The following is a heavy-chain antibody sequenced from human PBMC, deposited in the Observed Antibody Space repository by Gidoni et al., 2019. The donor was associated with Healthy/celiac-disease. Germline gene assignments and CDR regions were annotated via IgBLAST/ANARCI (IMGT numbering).Heavy chain of an antibody. J-gene: IGHJ5*02. Sequence: QVQLQQWGAGLLKPSETLSLTCAVYGGSFSGYYWSWIRQPPGKGLEWIGEINHSGSTNYNPSLKSRVTISVDTSKNQFSLKLSSVTAADTAVYYCARGAYRGITIFGVVTSDDWFDPWGQGTLVTVSS. CDR3: ARGAYRGITIFGVVTSDDWFDP. CDR1: GGSFSGYY. V-gene: IGHV4-34*01. D-gene: IGHD3-3*01. CDR2: INHSGST.